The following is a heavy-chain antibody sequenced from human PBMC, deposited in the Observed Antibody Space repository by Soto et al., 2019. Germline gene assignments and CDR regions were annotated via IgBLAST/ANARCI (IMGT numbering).Heavy chain of an antibody. CDR1: GFTFRNTW. CDR2: IKNKADGETA. CDR3: STDAYCSSCTCPGAFDN. V-gene: IGHV3-15*01. D-gene: IGHD2-2*01. Sequence: EVQLVESGGGLVKSGESLRLSCVASGFTFRNTWMTWVRQAPGKGLEWVGRIKNKADGETADYAAPEKGRFTISRDDSKNTVYMQVNRLKTEDTAMYYCSTDAYCSSCTCPGAFDNWGQGTLVTVSS. J-gene: IGHJ4*02.